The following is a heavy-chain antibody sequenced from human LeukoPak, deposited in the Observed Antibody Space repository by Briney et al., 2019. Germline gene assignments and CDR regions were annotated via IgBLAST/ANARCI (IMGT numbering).Heavy chain of an antibody. V-gene: IGHV3-30*04. D-gene: IGHD6-19*01. Sequence: PGGSLRLSCAASGFTFSIYAMHWVRQAPGKGLEWVAFISSDGRIQYYAYSVKGRFTISRDNSKNTLFLQMNGLRDEDTAVYYCAKDVSQSIQFIAVAADYWGQGTLVTVSS. J-gene: IGHJ4*02. CDR2: ISSDGRIQ. CDR1: GFTFSIYA. CDR3: AKDVSQSIQFIAVAADY.